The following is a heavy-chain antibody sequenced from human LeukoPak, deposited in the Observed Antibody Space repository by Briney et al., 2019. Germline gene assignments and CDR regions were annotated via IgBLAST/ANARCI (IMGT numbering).Heavy chain of an antibody. Sequence: ASVKVSCKASGYTFTNYGLSWVRQAPGQGLEWMGWINVYNGKTNYAQKFQGRVTMTTDTSTSTACMELRSLRSDDTALYYCARAAYSSGWPVLIPYYLDYWGQGTLVTVSS. CDR1: GYTFTNYG. V-gene: IGHV1-18*04. CDR2: INVYNGKT. CDR3: ARAAYSSGWPVLIPYYLDY. D-gene: IGHD6-19*01. J-gene: IGHJ4*02.